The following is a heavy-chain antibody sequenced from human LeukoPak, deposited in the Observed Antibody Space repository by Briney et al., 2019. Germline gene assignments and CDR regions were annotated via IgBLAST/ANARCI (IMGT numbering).Heavy chain of an antibody. V-gene: IGHV4-59*01. Sequence: PSETLSLTCTVSGGSISSYYWSWIRQPPGKGLGWIGYIYYSGSTNYNPSLKSRVTISVDTSKNQFSLKLSSVTAADTAVYYCARGSYGDLDYWGQGTLVTVSS. D-gene: IGHD4-17*01. CDR3: ARGSYGDLDY. CDR1: GGSISSYY. J-gene: IGHJ4*02. CDR2: IYYSGST.